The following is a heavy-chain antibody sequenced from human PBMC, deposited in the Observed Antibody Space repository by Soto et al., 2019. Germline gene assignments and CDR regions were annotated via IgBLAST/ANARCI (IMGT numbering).Heavy chain of an antibody. J-gene: IGHJ4*02. D-gene: IGHD3-22*01. CDR3: ARHLNYYDSRALLY. Sequence: PSETLSLTCTVSGGSMRSTSYYWGWIRQPPGKGLEWIGSIYFGGRTYYNPSLKSRVTISVDTSKKQLSLKLSSLTAADTAVYYCARHLNYYDSRALLYWGQGTLVTVSS. CDR1: GGSMRSTSYY. CDR2: IYFGGRT. V-gene: IGHV4-39*01.